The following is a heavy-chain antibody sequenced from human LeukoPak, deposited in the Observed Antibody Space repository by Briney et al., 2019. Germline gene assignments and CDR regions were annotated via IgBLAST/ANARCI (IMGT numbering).Heavy chain of an antibody. CDR2: INHSGST. CDR1: GGSFSGYY. CDR3: ARGTRPITMVRNMIWVSSEYCQH. J-gene: IGHJ1*01. Sequence: PSETLPLTCAVYGGSFSGYYWSWIRQPPGKGLEWIGEINHSGSTNYNPSLKSRVTISVDTSKNQFSLKLSSVTAADTAVYYCARGTRPITMVRNMIWVSSEYCQHWGQGTLASDSS. D-gene: IGHD3-10*01. V-gene: IGHV4-34*01.